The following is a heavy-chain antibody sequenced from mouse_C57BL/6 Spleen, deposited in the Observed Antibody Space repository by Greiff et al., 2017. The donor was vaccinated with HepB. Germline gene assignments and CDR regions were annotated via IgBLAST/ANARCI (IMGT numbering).Heavy chain of an antibody. D-gene: IGHD2-2*01. CDR1: GFNIKDYY. V-gene: IGHV14-2*01. CDR3: AWIYYGYDWFAY. Sequence: VQLKESGAELVKPGASVKLSCTASGFNIKDYYMHWVKQRTEQGLEWIGRIDPEDGETKYAPKFQGKATITADTSSNTAYLQLSSLTSEDTAVYYCAWIYYGYDWFAYWGQGTLVTVSA. J-gene: IGHJ3*01. CDR2: IDPEDGET.